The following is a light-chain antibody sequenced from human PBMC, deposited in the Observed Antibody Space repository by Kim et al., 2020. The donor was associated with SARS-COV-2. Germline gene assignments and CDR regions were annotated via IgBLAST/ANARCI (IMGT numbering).Light chain of an antibody. V-gene: IGKV1-5*03. CDR1: QSISSR. Sequence: CASVGDRVTITCRASQSISSRMAWYQQKPGKAPTLLIYEAASLETGVPSRFSGSRSGTEFTLTISSLQPDDFATYYCQQYNSYSATFGQGTKLEI. CDR2: EAA. J-gene: IGKJ2*01. CDR3: QQYNSYSAT.